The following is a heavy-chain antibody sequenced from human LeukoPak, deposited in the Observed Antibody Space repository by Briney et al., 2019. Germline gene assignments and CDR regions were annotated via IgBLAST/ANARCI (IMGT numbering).Heavy chain of an antibody. V-gene: IGHV4-39*01. CDR1: GGSISSSSYY. Sequence: SETLSLTCTVSGGSISSSSYYWGWLRQPPGKGLEWIGSIYYSESTYYNPSLKSRVTISVDTSKNQFSLKLSPVTAADTAVEFCAILPSIGVAGIVAFDYWGQGTLVNVSS. CDR3: AILPSIGVAGIVAFDY. J-gene: IGHJ4*02. D-gene: IGHD6-19*01. CDR2: IYYSEST.